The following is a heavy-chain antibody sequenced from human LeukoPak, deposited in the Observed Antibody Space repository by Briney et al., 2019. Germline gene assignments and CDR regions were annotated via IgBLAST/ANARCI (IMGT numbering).Heavy chain of an antibody. J-gene: IGHJ6*03. Sequence: ASVKVSCKASGYTLTSYYMHWVRQAPGQGLEWMGIINPSGGSTSYAQKFQGRVTMTRDTSISTAYMELSRLRSDDTAVYYCASPGGSGSYYNDPEGYYYYYMDVWGKGTTVTVSS. D-gene: IGHD3-10*01. V-gene: IGHV1-46*01. CDR3: ASPGGSGSYYNDPEGYYYYYMDV. CDR1: GYTLTSYY. CDR2: INPSGGST.